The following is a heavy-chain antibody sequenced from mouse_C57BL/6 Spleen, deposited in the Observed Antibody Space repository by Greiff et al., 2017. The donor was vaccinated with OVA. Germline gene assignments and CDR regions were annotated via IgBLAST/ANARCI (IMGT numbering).Heavy chain of an antibody. V-gene: IGHV5-4*01. J-gene: IGHJ2*01. Sequence: EVHLVESGGGLVKPGGSLKLSCAASGFTFSSYAMSWVRQTPEKRLEWVATISDGGSYTYYPDNVKGRFTISRDNATNNLYLQMSHLKSEDTAMYYCAREHYGNYVDYWGQGTTLTVSS. CDR2: ISDGGSYT. CDR3: AREHYGNYVDY. D-gene: IGHD2-1*01. CDR1: GFTFSSYA.